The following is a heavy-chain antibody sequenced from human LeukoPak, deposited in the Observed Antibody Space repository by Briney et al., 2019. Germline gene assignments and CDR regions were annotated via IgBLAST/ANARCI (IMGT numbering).Heavy chain of an antibody. V-gene: IGHV4-39*01. CDR2: IYYSGST. CDR3: ARARVVTAPFDY. Sequence: SETLSLTCTVSGGSISSSSYYWGWIRQPPGKGLEWIGSIYYSGSTYYNPSLKSRVTISVDTSKNQFSLKLSSVTAADTAVYYCARARVVTAPFDYWGQGTLVTVSS. J-gene: IGHJ4*02. D-gene: IGHD2-21*02. CDR1: GGSISSSSYY.